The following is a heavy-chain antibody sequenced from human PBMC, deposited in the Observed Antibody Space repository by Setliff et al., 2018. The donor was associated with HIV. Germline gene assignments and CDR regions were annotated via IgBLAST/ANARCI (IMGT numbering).Heavy chain of an antibody. D-gene: IGHD3-3*01. CDR3: AREIRNYDFWSGYWEDHYFDS. CDR1: GYTFSRYA. J-gene: IGHJ4*02. Sequence: ASVKVSCKASGYTFSRYAMHWVRQAPGQRLEWMGWINAGNGNTKYSQKFQGRVTITRDTSASTAYMELSSLRSEDTAVYYCAREIRNYDFWSGYWEDHYFDSWGQGTLVTVS. CDR2: INAGNGNT. V-gene: IGHV1-3*01.